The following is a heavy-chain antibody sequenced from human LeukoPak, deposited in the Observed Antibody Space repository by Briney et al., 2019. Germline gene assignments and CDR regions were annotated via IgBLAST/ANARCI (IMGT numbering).Heavy chain of an antibody. V-gene: IGHV3-23*01. CDR1: GVTFSSYA. CDR2: ISGSGGST. J-gene: IGHJ4*02. Sequence: PGGSLRLSCAASGVTFSSYAMSWVRQAPGEGLEWVSAISGSGGSTYYADSVKGRFTISRDNTKNTLYLQMNSLRAEDTAVYYCANKERRQLGDYWGQGTLVTVSS. CDR3: ANKERRQLGDY. D-gene: IGHD6-6*01.